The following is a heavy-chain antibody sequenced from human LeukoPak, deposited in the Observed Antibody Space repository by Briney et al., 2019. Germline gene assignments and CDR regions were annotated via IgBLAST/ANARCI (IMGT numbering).Heavy chain of an antibody. CDR3: ARDPDTNYPFDY. V-gene: IGHV3-21*01. D-gene: IGHD4-11*01. Sequence: GGSLRLSCAASGFTFSSYSMNWVRQAPGKGLEWVSCISSSSTYIHYADSVKGRFTIPRDNAKNSLYLQMNSLRAEDTAVYYCARDPDTNYPFDYWGQGTLVTVSS. CDR1: GFTFSSYS. J-gene: IGHJ4*02. CDR2: ISSSSTYI.